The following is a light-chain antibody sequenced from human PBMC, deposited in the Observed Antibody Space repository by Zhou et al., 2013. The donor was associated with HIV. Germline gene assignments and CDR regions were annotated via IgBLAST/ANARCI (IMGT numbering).Light chain of an antibody. CDR1: ESISRN. Sequence: IVLTQSPVTLYVSPGGRATLSCRASESISRNLAWYQHRSGQPPRLLIYGASSRATGVPARFVGSGSGTEFTLTINSLQSEDFATYFCQQYDNWPPMYTFGQGTKVEIK. CDR3: QQYDNWPPMYT. V-gene: IGKV3-15*01. CDR2: GAS. J-gene: IGKJ2*01.